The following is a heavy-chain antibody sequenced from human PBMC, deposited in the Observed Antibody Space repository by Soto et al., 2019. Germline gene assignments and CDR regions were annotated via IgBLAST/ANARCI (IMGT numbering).Heavy chain of an antibody. V-gene: IGHV3-74*01. J-gene: IGHJ4*02. D-gene: IGHD3-22*01. CDR2: ISDGSST. CDR1: GFTFSSYA. CDR3: ARGPYDSSGYYFFY. Sequence: GGSLRLSCAASGFTFSSYAMSWVRQAPGKGLEWVSAISDGSSTSYADSVKGRFTISRDNAKNTLYLQMNSLRAEDTAVYYCARGPYDSSGYYFFYWGQGTLVTVSS.